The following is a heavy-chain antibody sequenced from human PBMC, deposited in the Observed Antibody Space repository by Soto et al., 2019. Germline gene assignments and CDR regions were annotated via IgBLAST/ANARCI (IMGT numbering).Heavy chain of an antibody. D-gene: IGHD1-20*01. CDR2: IAHVGTRK. V-gene: IGHV3-30-3*01. CDR1: GFSFSDHD. Sequence: PGGSLRLSWAPAGFSFSDHDMHWVSRAPGKGLEWVALIAHVGTRKYYAGSVKGRFSISSDTSSNPPFLQIASLDTEDIAVYYRARDNRITGIAVEIDLWGRGTLVTVSS. CDR3: ARDNRITGIAVEIDL. J-gene: IGHJ5*02.